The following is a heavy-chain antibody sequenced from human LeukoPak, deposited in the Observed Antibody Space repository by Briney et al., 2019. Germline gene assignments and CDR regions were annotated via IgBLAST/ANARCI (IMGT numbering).Heavy chain of an antibody. Sequence: SETLSLTCTVSGDSISSRSYYWGWIRQPPGKGLEWIGKIYYGRNYKWNSSLKSRGTISVDTSKNQFSLKLSSVTAADTAVYYCARGFSPGLRFDPWGQGTLVTVSS. J-gene: IGHJ5*02. V-gene: IGHV4-39*01. CDR2: IYYGRNY. CDR1: GDSISSRSYY. CDR3: ARGFSPGLRFDP. D-gene: IGHD2/OR15-2a*01.